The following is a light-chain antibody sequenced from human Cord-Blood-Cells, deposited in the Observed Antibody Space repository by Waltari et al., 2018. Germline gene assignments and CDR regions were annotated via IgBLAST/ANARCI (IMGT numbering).Light chain of an antibody. CDR3: QKYNNLPYT. Sequence: EIVMTQSPATLSGSPGERATLSCRASQSVSSNLDWYQQKPGQAPRLLIYGASTSATGIPARFSGSGAGTDFNLTISSLQSEDFVVYYCQKYNNLPYTFGQGTKLEIK. CDR2: GAS. J-gene: IGKJ2*01. CDR1: QSVSSN. V-gene: IGKV3D-15*01.